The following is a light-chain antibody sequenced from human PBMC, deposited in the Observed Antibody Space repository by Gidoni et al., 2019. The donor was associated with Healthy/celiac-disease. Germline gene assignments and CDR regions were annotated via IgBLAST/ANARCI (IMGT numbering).Light chain of an antibody. Sequence: VVIQSPLSPPATPGEPAATSCRSSQSLLHSNGYNYLDWYLQKPGQSPQLLITLGSNRASGVPDMCSGRGSGTDFTLKISRVEAEDVGVYYCKQALQTPQTFGQGTKVEIK. CDR2: LGS. CDR1: QSLLHSNGYNY. V-gene: IGKV2-28*01. CDR3: KQALQTPQT. J-gene: IGKJ1*01.